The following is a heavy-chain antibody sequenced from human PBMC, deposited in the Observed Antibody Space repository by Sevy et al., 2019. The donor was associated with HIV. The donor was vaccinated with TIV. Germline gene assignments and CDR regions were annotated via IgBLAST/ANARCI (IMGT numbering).Heavy chain of an antibody. Sequence: GGSLRLSCAASGFTFSSYGMHWVRQAPGKGLEWVSSISGSGGSTYYLDSVKGRFTISRHNSKNTLYLQMNNVRAEDAAVYYCAKKQWELPTRSYFDFWGQGTLVTVSS. CDR1: GFTFSSYG. J-gene: IGHJ4*02. CDR3: AKKQWELPTRSYFDF. D-gene: IGHD1-26*01. CDR2: ISGSGGST. V-gene: IGHV3-23*01.